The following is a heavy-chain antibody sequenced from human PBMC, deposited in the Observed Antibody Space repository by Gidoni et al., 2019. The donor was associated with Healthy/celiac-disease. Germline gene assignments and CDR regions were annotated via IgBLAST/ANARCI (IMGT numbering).Heavy chain of an antibody. Sequence: ESLRISCKGSGYSFTSYWISWVRQMPGKGLEWMGRIDPSDSYTNYSPSFQGHVTISADKSISTAYLQWSSLKASDTAMYYCARLSGSQQLVVDPNYYYYYGMDVWGQGTTVTVSS. D-gene: IGHD6-13*01. J-gene: IGHJ6*02. V-gene: IGHV5-10-1*01. CDR2: IDPSDSYT. CDR3: ARLSGSQQLVVDPNYYYYYGMDV. CDR1: GYSFTSYW.